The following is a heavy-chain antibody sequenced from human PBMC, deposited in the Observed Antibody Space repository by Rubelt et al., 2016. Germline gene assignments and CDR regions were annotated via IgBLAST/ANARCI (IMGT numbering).Heavy chain of an antibody. J-gene: IGHJ6*02. CDR3: ARDYGGFYYGLDV. D-gene: IGHD4-23*01. V-gene: IGHV1-46*01. CDR2: INPSGGST. Sequence: RAAGEGLEWIGIINPSGGSTSYAQKFEGRVTVTRDTSSSTVYMEVSSLTSGDTAVYFCARDYGGFYYGLDVWGQGTTVTVSS.